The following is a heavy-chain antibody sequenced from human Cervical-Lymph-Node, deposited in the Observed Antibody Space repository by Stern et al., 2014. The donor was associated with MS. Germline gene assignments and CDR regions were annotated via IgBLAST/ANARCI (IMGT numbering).Heavy chain of an antibody. Sequence: EVQLVESGGGLVKPGGSLRLTCAGSGFTFSLYAFNWVRQAPGKGLEWVSSISHNGAYVSYGDSVRGRFTISRDNAKNSLYLQMDSLRAADMAIYYCAKYEDDYDAFDMWGQGTMVTVSS. J-gene: IGHJ3*02. V-gene: IGHV3-21*01. CDR3: AKYEDDYDAFDM. CDR1: GFTFSLYA. CDR2: ISHNGAYV. D-gene: IGHD3-16*01.